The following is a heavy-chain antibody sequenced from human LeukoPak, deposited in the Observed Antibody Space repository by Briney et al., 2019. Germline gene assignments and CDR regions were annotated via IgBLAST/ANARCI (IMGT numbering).Heavy chain of an antibody. Sequence: GGSLGLSCAASGFTFTHAWMTWVRQAPGKGLEWVGRIKSKADGETTDYAAPVKGRFFMSRDDSKATLFLQMNYLETEDTAVYYCTTDLGITMIRGVIVSWGQGTLVTVSS. CDR1: GFTFTHAW. J-gene: IGHJ4*02. V-gene: IGHV3-15*01. CDR2: IKSKADGETT. CDR3: TTDLGITMIRGVIVS. D-gene: IGHD3-10*01.